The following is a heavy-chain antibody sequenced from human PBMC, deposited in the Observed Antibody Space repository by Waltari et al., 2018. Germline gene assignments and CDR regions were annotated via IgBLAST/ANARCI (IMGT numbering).Heavy chain of an antibody. Sequence: DVQLVESGGGLVKPGGSLRLSCAGSGLTFTNAWLNWVRQAPGKGLEWVARIKSKSDGGSTDHAATVKGRFTVSRNDAEKTVSLQMTRLKTEDTAVYYCTTDPYCSGGSCYSDYWGQGTLVTVSS. CDR1: GLTFTNAW. CDR3: TTDPYCSGGSCYSDY. CDR2: IKSKSDGGST. V-gene: IGHV3-15*07. D-gene: IGHD2-15*01. J-gene: IGHJ4*02.